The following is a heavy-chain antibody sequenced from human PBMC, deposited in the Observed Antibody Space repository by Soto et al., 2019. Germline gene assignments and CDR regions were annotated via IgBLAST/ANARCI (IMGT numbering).Heavy chain of an antibody. CDR2: ISAYNGNT. J-gene: IGHJ6*02. V-gene: IGHV1-18*01. CDR1: GYTFTSYG. CDR3: ARGGKYCSNGVCSVYGMAV. Sequence: QVQLVQSGAEVKKPGASVKVSCKASGYTFTSYGISWVRQAPGHGLEWMGWISAYNGNTNYAQKLKGRVTMTTDTATSTAYLEWRSLRSDDTAVYYCARGGKYCSNGVCSVYGMAVWGQGTTVTVCS. D-gene: IGHD2-8*01.